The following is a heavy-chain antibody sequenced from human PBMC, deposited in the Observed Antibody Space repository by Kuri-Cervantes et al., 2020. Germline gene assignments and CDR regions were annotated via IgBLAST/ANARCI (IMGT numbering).Heavy chain of an antibody. Sequence: AAVNVSRKASGYTFTSYGISWVRQAPGQGLEWMGWISAYNGNTNYAQKLQGRVTMTRNTSISTAYMELSSLRSEDTAVYYFARVSYDFWAYYYMDVWGKGTTVTVSS. D-gene: IGHD3-3*01. CDR2: ISAYNGNT. CDR3: ARVSYDFWAYYYMDV. V-gene: IGHV1-18*01. CDR1: GYTFTSYG. J-gene: IGHJ6*03.